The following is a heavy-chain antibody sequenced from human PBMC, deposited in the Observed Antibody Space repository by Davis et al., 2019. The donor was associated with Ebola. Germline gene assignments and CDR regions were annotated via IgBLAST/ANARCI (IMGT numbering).Heavy chain of an antibody. V-gene: IGHV1-69*13. CDR2: IIPIFGTA. CDR3: ARVTSEGFLEWLGWFDP. CDR1: GYTFTSYG. D-gene: IGHD3-3*01. J-gene: IGHJ5*02. Sequence: SVKVSCKASGYTFTSYGISWVRQAPGQGLEWMGGIIPIFGTANYAQKFQGRVTITADESTSTAYMELSSLRSEDTAVYYCARVTSEGFLEWLGWFDPWGQGTLVTVSS.